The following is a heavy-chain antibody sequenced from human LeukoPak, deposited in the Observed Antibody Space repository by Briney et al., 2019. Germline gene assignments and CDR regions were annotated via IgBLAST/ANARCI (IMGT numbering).Heavy chain of an antibody. CDR2: ISYDGSNK. J-gene: IGHJ4*02. CDR3: AKKGGGGCYWGVDY. CDR1: GFTLSSYG. Sequence: GRSLRLSCAASGFTLSSYGMHWVRQAPGKGLEWVTLISYDGSNKYYADSVKGRFTISRDNSKNTLYLQMNSLRAEDTAVYYCAKKGGGGCYWGVDYWGQGTLVTVSS. V-gene: IGHV3-30*18. D-gene: IGHD2-15*01.